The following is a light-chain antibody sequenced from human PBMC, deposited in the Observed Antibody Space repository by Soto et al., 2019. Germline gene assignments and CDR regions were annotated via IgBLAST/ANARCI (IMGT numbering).Light chain of an antibody. CDR3: CSYAGSYTYV. Sequence: QSVLTQPRSVSGSPGQSVTISCTGTSSDVGGYNYVSWYQQHPGKAPKLMIYDVSKRPSGVPDRFSGSKSGNTASLTISGLQAEDEADYYCCSYAGSYTYVFGIGTKAPS. J-gene: IGLJ1*01. V-gene: IGLV2-11*01. CDR1: SSDVGGYNY. CDR2: DVS.